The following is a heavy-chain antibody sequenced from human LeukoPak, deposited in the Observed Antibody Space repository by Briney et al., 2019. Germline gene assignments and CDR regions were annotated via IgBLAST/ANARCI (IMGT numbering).Heavy chain of an antibody. CDR2: INPNSGGT. CDR1: GYTFTGYY. D-gene: IGHD6-19*01. CDR3: ARDGYSSGWGPVHDY. V-gene: IGHV1-2*02. J-gene: IGHJ4*02. Sequence: ASVKVSCKASGYTFTGYYMHWVRQAPGQGLEWMGWINPNSGGTNYAQKFQGRVTMTRDTSISTAYMELSRLRPDDTAVYYCARDGYSSGWGPVHDYWGQGTLVTVSS.